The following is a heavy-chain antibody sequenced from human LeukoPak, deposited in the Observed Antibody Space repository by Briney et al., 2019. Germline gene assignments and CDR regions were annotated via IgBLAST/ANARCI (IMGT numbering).Heavy chain of an antibody. J-gene: IGHJ5*02. CDR1: GFTFSSYA. V-gene: IGHV3-23*01. CDR3: ASIPLDIVVVPAARYNWFDP. CDR2: ISGSGGST. D-gene: IGHD2-2*03. Sequence: GASLRLSCAASGFTFSSYAMSWVRQAPGKGLEWVSAISGSGGSTYYADSVKGRFTIPRDNSKNTLYLQMNSLRAEDTAVYYCASIPLDIVVVPAARYNWFDPWGQGTLVTVSS.